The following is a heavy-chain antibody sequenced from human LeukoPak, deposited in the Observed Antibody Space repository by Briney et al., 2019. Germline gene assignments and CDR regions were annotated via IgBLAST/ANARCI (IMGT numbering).Heavy chain of an antibody. CDR1: GGTFSSYA. CDR2: IIPIFGTA. CDR3: ARESNTVAGTYYFDY. D-gene: IGHD6-19*01. Sequence: SVKVSCKASGGTFSSYAISWVRQAPGQGLEWMGGIIPIFGTANYAQKFQGRVTITADESTSTAYMELSSLRSEDTAVYYCARESNTVAGTYYFDYWGQGTLVTVSS. J-gene: IGHJ4*02. V-gene: IGHV1-69*13.